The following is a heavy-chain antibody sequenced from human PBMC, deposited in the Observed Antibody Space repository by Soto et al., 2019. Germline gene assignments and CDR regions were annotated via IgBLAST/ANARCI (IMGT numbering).Heavy chain of an antibody. CDR2: IYYSGST. J-gene: IGHJ4*02. V-gene: IGHV4-30-4*01. D-gene: IGHD6-13*01. CDR1: GGSISSGDYY. Sequence: SETLCLTCTVSGGSISSGDYYWSWIRQPPGKGLEWIGYIYYSGSTYYNPSLKSRVTISVDTSKNQFSLKLSSVTAADTAVYYCARERGQQLDYWGQGTLVTVSS. CDR3: ARERGQQLDY.